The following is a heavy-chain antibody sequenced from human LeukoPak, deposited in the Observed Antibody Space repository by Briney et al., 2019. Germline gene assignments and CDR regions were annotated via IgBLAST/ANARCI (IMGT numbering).Heavy chain of an antibody. CDR2: IKSKTEGGTT. D-gene: IGHD5-12*01. J-gene: IGHJ4*02. Sequence: GGSLRLTCAASGFIFSYAWMNWVRHAPGKGLEWVGRIKSKTEGGTTDYAAPVKGRFTISRDDSQNTVDLQISSLTAEDTAMYFCSTTYIVASTRKFGDYWGQGTLVVVSS. V-gene: IGHV3-15*01. CDR3: STTYIVASTRKFGDY. CDR1: GFIFSYAW.